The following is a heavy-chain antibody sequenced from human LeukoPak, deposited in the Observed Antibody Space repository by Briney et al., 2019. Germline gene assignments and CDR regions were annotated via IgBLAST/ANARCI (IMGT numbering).Heavy chain of an antibody. V-gene: IGHV4-59*08. J-gene: IGHJ4*02. D-gene: IGHD2-15*01. CDR2: IYYSGST. CDR3: ARRYCSGGSCGYFDY. CDR1: GGSISSYY. Sequence: SETLSLTCTVSGGSISSYYWSWIRQPPGKGLEWIGYIYYSGSTNYNPSLKSRVTISVDTSKNQLSLKLSSVTAADTAVYYCARRYCSGGSCGYFDYWGQGTLVTVSS.